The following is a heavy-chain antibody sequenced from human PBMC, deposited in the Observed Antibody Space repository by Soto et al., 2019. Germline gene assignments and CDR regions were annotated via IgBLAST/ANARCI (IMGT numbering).Heavy chain of an antibody. Sequence: QVQLAQSGAEVKKPGASVKVSCKASGYTFRIYGISWVLQAPGQGLEWMGWISAYNGNTNYSQKLQGRVTITTDTSTTTAYMELRSLRSDDTAVYYCARDQGANTAFDYWGQGTLVTVSS. J-gene: IGHJ4*02. CDR3: ARDQGANTAFDY. CDR1: GYTFRIYG. CDR2: ISAYNGNT. D-gene: IGHD1-26*01. V-gene: IGHV1-18*04.